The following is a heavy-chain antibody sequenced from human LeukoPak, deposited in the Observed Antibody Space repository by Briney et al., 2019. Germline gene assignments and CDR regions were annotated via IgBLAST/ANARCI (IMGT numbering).Heavy chain of an antibody. CDR3: ARLRLCDYSSPFDY. D-gene: IGHD4-11*01. Sequence: SVKVSCKASGGTFSSYTISWVRQAPGQGLEWMGRIIPILGIANYAQKFQGRVTITADKSTSTAYMELSSLRSEDTAVYYCARLRLCDYSSPFDYWGQGTLVTVSS. CDR2: IIPILGIA. J-gene: IGHJ4*02. CDR1: GGTFSSYT. V-gene: IGHV1-69*02.